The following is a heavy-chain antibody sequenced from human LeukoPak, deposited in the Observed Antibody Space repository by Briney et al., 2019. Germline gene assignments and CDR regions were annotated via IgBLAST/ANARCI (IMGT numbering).Heavy chain of an antibody. V-gene: IGHV1-2*02. Sequence: ASVKVSFKASGYTFTGYYIHWVRQAPGQGLEWMGWIYPHSGGTDYAQKFQGRVTMTRDTSISTAYMELSRLRSDDTAVYYCAKTRVGIRGVYPTGAFDIWGQGTMVTVSS. CDR2: IYPHSGGT. CDR1: GYTFTGYY. CDR3: AKTRVGIRGVYPTGAFDI. J-gene: IGHJ3*02. D-gene: IGHD3-10*01.